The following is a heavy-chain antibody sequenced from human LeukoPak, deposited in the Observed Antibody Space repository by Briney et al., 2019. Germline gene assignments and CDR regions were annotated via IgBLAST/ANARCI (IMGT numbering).Heavy chain of an antibody. Sequence: ASVKVSCKASGYTFTGYYMHWVRQAPGQGLEWMGWINPNSGGTNYAQKFQGRVTMTEDTSTDTAYMELNRLRSDDTAVYFCARTRGHHATMAYLDYWGQGTLVTVSS. CDR1: GYTFTGYY. J-gene: IGHJ4*02. CDR3: ARTRGHHATMAYLDY. V-gene: IGHV1-2*02. CDR2: INPNSGGT. D-gene: IGHD3-10*01.